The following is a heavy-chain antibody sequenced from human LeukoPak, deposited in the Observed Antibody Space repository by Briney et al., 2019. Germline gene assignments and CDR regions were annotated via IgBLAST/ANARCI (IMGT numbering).Heavy chain of an antibody. CDR3: ARVILVGGTPEYYFDY. CDR1: GYTFTSYY. CDR2: INPSGGAT. D-gene: IGHD1-26*01. V-gene: IGHV1-46*01. J-gene: IGHJ4*02. Sequence: ASVKVSCKASGYTFTSYYMHWVRQAPGQELEWMGIINPSGGATSYAQKFQGRVTMTRDTSTSTVYMELSSLRSEDTAVYYCARVILVGGTPEYYFDYWGQGTLVTVSS.